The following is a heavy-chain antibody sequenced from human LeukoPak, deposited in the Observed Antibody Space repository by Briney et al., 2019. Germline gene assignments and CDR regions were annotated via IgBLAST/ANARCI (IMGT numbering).Heavy chain of an antibody. J-gene: IGHJ4*02. D-gene: IGHD6-13*01. CDR2: ISAGSGTI. CDR1: GFTFSTYN. CDR3: ARGKAAAGRAGFDY. Sequence: GGSLRLSCAASGFTFSTYNMHWARQAPGKGLEWVSYISAGSGTIYYADSVKGRFTISRDNSKNTLYLQMNSLRAEDTAVYYCARGKAAAGRAGFDYWGQGTLVTVSS. V-gene: IGHV3-48*01.